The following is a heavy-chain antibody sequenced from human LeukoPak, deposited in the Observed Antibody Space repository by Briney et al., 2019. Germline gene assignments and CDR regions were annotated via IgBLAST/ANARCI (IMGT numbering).Heavy chain of an antibody. D-gene: IGHD1-1*01. V-gene: IGHV4-59*01. J-gene: IGHJ5*02. CDR1: GGSISSDY. Sequence: SETLSLTCTVSGGSISSDYWSWIRQPPGKGLEWIGYIDSSGNTNYNPSLKSRVTISVDTPKNQFSLRLSSVTAADTAVYYCATSTGTIYTWFDPWGQGTLVTVSS. CDR3: ATSTGTIYTWFDP. CDR2: IDSSGNT.